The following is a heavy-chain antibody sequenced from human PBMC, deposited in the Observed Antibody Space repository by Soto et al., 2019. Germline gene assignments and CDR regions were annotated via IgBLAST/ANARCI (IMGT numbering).Heavy chain of an antibody. V-gene: IGHV4-34*01. J-gene: IGHJ6*03. CDR1: GGSFSVYY. D-gene: IGHD2-15*01. CDR3: ARGRMRGYYYYYYMDV. CDR2: INHSGST. Sequence: PSETLSLTCAVYGGSFSVYYWSWIRQPPGKGLEWIGEINHSGSTNYNPSLKSRVTISVDTSKNQFSLKLSSVTAADTAVYYCARGRMRGYYYYYYMDVWGKGTTVTVSS.